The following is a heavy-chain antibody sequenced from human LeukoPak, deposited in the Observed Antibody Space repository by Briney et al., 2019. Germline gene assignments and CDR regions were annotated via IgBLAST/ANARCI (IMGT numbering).Heavy chain of an antibody. CDR1: GYTFKTYW. V-gene: IGHV3-7*01. Sequence: PGGSLRLSCAASGYTFKTYWMTWVRQAPGKGREGVANIKEDGRKKYYVDSVKGRFSISRDNAKNSLYLQINSLRAEDTAVYYCTTITLFHGSLDRWGQGTLVTVSS. D-gene: IGHD3-10*02. J-gene: IGHJ5*02. CDR3: TTITLFHGSLDR. CDR2: IKEDGRKK.